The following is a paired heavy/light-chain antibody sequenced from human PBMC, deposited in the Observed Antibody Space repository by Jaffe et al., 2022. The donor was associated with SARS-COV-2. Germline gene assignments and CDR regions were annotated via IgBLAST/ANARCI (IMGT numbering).Light chain of an antibody. CDR1: SGSIADNF. J-gene: IGLJ2*01. V-gene: IGLV6-57*01. Sequence: NFMLTQPHSVSESPGKTVIISCTRSSGSIADNFVQWYQQRPGRSPTTVIYTNTQRPSGVPDRFSGSIDRTSNSASLTISGLKPEDEADYFCQSSTITNVVVFGGGTKLTVL. CDR3: QSSTITNVVV. CDR2: TNT.
Heavy chain of an antibody. Sequence: EVRLLESGGGLAQPGGSLRLSCEGSGFTFNNFAMNWVRQAPGKGLEWVSRITANGGDTEYADSVKGRFTISRDNSKNTLYLQMNSLRVEDTAVYYCAKDRSSGCHEYCYGMDVWGQGTTVTVSS. CDR3: AKDRSSGCHEYCYGMDV. V-gene: IGHV3-23*01. CDR1: GFTFNNFA. D-gene: IGHD6-19*01. J-gene: IGHJ6*02. CDR2: ITANGGDT.